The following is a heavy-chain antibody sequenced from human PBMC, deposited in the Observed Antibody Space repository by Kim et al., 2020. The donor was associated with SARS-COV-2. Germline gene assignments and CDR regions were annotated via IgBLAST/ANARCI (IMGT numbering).Heavy chain of an antibody. CDR3: AKGPPHRYGDHEGGYYFDY. D-gene: IGHD4-17*01. CDR1: GFTFSNYA. V-gene: IGHV3-23*01. J-gene: IGHJ4*02. Sequence: GGSLRLSCAASGFTFSNYAMSWVRQAPGKGLEWVSTISISGGSTYYADSVEGRFTISRDNSQYTLSLQVNSLRADDTAVYYCAKGPPHRYGDHEGGYYFDYWGQGTLVTVSS. CDR2: ISISGGST.